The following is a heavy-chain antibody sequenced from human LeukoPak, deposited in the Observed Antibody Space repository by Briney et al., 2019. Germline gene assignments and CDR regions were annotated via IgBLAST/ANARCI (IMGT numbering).Heavy chain of an antibody. CDR2: IYPGDSDI. V-gene: IGHV5-51*01. CDR3: ARQSSTFDY. Sequence: GESLKIPCEASGYTFTSYWIGWVRQMPGKGLEWMGIIYPGDSDIRYSPSFQGQVTISADKSISTAYLQWSSLKASDTAMYFCARQSSTFDYWGQGTLVTVSS. J-gene: IGHJ4*02. D-gene: IGHD2-2*01. CDR1: GYTFTSYW.